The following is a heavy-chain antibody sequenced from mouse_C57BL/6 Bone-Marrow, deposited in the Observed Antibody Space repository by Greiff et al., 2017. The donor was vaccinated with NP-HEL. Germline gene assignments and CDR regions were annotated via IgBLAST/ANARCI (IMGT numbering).Heavy chain of an antibody. J-gene: IGHJ1*03. Sequence: EVKVEESGGGLVKPGGSLKLSCAASGFTFSSYTMSWVRQTPEKRLEWVATISGGGGNTYYPDSVKGRFTISRDNAKNTLYLQMSSLRSEDTALYYCARTTVVAHWYFDVWGTGTTVTVSS. CDR2: ISGGGGNT. CDR3: ARTTVVAHWYFDV. CDR1: GFTFSSYT. D-gene: IGHD1-1*01. V-gene: IGHV5-9*01.